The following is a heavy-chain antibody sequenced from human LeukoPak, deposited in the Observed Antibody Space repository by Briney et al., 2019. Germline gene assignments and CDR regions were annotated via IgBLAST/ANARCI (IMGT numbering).Heavy chain of an antibody. CDR1: GFTFSSYA. J-gene: IGHJ5*02. CDR2: ISGSGGST. V-gene: IGHV3-23*01. CDR3: AKDLKEGSSWYVNWFDP. D-gene: IGHD6-13*01. Sequence: PGGSLRLSCAASGFTFSSYAMSWVRHAPGKGLEWVSAISGSGGSTYYADSVKGRFTISRDNSKNTLYLQMNSLRAEDTAVYYCAKDLKEGSSWYVNWFDPWGQGTLVTVSS.